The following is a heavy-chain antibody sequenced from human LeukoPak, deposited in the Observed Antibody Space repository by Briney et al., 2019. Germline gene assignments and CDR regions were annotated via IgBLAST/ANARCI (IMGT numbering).Heavy chain of an antibody. J-gene: IGHJ4*02. CDR2: ISVDGGAT. CDR1: GFTFNNYA. D-gene: IGHD1-26*01. V-gene: IGHV3-23*01. Sequence: GGSLRLSCEASGFTFNNYAMNWVRQTPGKGLEWVSGISVDGGATYYTDSVKGRFTMSRDNSKSTLYLQMNSLRAEDTAVYYCAKGKWAAFDYWGQGTLVTVSS. CDR3: AKGKWAAFDY.